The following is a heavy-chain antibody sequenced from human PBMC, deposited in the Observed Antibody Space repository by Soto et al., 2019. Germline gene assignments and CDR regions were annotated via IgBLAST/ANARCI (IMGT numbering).Heavy chain of an antibody. CDR1: GGSISSYY. CDR2: IYYSGST. J-gene: IGHJ4*02. V-gene: IGHV4-59*01. CDR3: ARVDEGIAASAFDY. Sequence: SETLSLTCTVSGGSISSYYWSWIRRPPGKGLEWIGYIYYSGSTNYNPSLKSRVTISVDTSKNQFSLKLSSVIAADTAVYYCARVDEGIAASAFDYWGQGTLVTVSS. D-gene: IGHD6-13*01.